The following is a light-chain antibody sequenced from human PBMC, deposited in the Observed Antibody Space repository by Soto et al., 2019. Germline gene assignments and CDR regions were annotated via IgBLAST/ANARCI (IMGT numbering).Light chain of an antibody. J-gene: IGLJ1*01. CDR2: EVS. CDR1: SSDVGRYNI. Sequence: QSALTQPRSVSGSPGQSVTISCTGTSSDVGRYNIVSWYQQHPGKVPKLIIYEVSKRSSGVPDRFSGSKSGNTASLIISGPQVEDEVDYYCGSHADKNPQVFGTGTKVT. V-gene: IGLV2-11*01. CDR3: GSHADKNPQV.